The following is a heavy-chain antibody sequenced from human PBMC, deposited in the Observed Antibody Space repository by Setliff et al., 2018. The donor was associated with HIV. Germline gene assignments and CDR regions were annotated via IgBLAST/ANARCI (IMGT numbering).Heavy chain of an antibody. CDR1: GGTLTNYV. J-gene: IGHJ3*02. CDR3: ARDQTGVAAAAFGGGSAWSDEGFDI. D-gene: IGHD6-13*01. Sequence: SVKASCKTSGGTLTNYVITWVRQAPGQGLEWMGIIIPMYNIPAYAQKFQGRVTFTADESTSTAYMELSSLSSEDTAVYYCARDQTGVAAAAFGGGSAWSDEGFDIWGQGTMVTVSS. CDR2: IIPMYNIP. V-gene: IGHV1-69*13.